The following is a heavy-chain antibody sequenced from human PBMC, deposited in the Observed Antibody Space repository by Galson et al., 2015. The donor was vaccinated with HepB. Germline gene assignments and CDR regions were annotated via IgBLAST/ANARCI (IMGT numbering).Heavy chain of an antibody. CDR3: ARHPRSGYSGYEFDF. V-gene: IGHV5-51*01. CDR2: IYPGDSDT. CDR1: GYSFTNYW. Sequence: QSGAEVKKPGESLKISCKGSGYSFTNYWIGWVRQMPGKGLEWMGIIYPGDSDTRHSPSYQGQVTISADESISTAYLQWSSLKASDTAMYYCARHPRSGYSGYEFDFWGQGTLVTVSS. D-gene: IGHD5-12*01. J-gene: IGHJ4*02.